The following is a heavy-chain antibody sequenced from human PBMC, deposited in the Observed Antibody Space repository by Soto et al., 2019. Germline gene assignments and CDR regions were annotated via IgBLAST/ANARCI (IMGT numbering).Heavy chain of an antibody. CDR1: GGSLTTGSYY. D-gene: IGHD4-17*01. V-gene: IGHV4-61*01. Sequence: PSETLSLTCTVSGGSLTTGSYYWSWIRQPPGKGLEWIGYVYYSGSTNYNPSLKSRVTISVDTSKNKFSLNLSSVTAADTAVYYCARDRDPTVAPRAPRRNPYYYYGMDVWGQGTTVTVSS. CDR3: ARDRDPTVAPRAPRRNPYYYYGMDV. J-gene: IGHJ6*02. CDR2: VYYSGST.